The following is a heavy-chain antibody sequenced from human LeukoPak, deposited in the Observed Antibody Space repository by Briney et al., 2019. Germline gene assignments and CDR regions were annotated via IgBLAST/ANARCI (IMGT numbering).Heavy chain of an antibody. D-gene: IGHD3-10*01. CDR3: ARRPPYYYGSGSYRTFDY. Sequence: GSLRLSCAASGFTFSSYGMSWVRQPPGKGLEWIGEINHSGSTNYNPSLKSRVTISVDTSKNQFSLKLSSVTAADTAVYYCARRPPYYYGSGSYRTFDYWGQGTLVTVSS. CDR2: INHSGST. CDR1: GFTFSSYG. J-gene: IGHJ4*02. V-gene: IGHV4-34*01.